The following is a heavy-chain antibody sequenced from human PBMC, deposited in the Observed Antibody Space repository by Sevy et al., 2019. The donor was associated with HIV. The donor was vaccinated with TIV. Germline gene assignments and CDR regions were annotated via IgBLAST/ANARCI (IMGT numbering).Heavy chain of an antibody. CDR1: GYNFAAHW. D-gene: IGHD2-15*01. CDR2: LFPGNSDI. CDR3: ARGGHLPLDAFDL. J-gene: IGHJ3*01. Sequence: ASVKVSCRASGYNFAAHWIGWVRQMPRKGLEWMGILFPGNSDIRSFQGHVTVSVDKSINTAYLQWANLRASDSAMYFCARGGHLPLDAFDLWGPGTKVTVSS. V-gene: IGHV5-51*01.